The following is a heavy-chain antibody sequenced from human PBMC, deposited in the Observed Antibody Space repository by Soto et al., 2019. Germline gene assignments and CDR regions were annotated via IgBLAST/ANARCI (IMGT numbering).Heavy chain of an antibody. Sequence: SETLSLTCTVSGGSISSGDYYWSWIRQPPGEGLEWIGYIYYSGSTYYNPSLKSRVTISVDTSKNQFSLKLSSVSAADTAVYYCASSYYYDSSLVFDYWGQGTLVTVSS. CDR3: ASSYYYDSSLVFDY. V-gene: IGHV4-30-4*01. CDR1: GGSISSGDYY. J-gene: IGHJ4*02. D-gene: IGHD3-22*01. CDR2: IYYSGST.